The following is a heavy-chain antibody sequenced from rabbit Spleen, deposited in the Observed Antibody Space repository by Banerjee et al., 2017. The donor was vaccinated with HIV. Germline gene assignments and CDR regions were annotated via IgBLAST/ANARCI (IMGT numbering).Heavy chain of an antibody. CDR1: GFSFSSSYY. J-gene: IGHJ4*01. V-gene: IGHV1S40*01. CDR3: ARMYGAAGNTFNL. Sequence: VESGGDLVKPGTSLTLTCTASGFSFSSSYYMCWVRQAPGKGLECIACIYVGSSGSTYYANWAKGRFTISKTSSTTVTLQMTSLTVADTATYFCARMYGAAGNTFNLWGQGTLVTVS. D-gene: IGHD4-2*01. CDR2: IYVGSSGST.